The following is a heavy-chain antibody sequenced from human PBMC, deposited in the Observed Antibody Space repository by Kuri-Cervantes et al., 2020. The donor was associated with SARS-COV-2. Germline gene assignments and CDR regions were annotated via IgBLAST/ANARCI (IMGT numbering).Heavy chain of an antibody. CDR1: GGSISSSNW. CDR3: ARTYSSSSLFYDY. V-gene: IGHV4-4*02. J-gene: IGHJ4*02. CDR2: IYHSGST. Sequence: GSLRLSCAVSGGSISSSNWWSWVRQPPGKGLEWIGEIYHSGSTNYNPSLKSRVTISVDKSKNQFSLKLSSVTAADTGVYYCARTYSSSSLFYDYWGQGTLVTVSS. D-gene: IGHD6-6*01.